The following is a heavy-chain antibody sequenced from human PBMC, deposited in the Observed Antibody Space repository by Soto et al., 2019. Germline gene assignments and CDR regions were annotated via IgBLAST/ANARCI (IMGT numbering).Heavy chain of an antibody. CDR2: IKSDTNGGTT. Sequence: PGGSLRLSCAASGFTFSNAWMSWVRQAPGKGLEWVGRIKSDTNGGTTDYAAPVKGRFAISRDDSKNTLYLQMNSLKTEDAGVYYCTTDDPINKYWGQGTLGTVS. J-gene: IGHJ4*02. V-gene: IGHV3-15*01. CDR1: GFTFSNAW. CDR3: TTDDPINKY.